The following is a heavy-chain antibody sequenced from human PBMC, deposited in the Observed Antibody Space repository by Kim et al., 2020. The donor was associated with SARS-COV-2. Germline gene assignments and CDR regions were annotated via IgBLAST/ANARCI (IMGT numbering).Heavy chain of an antibody. CDR3: AAGPHNWNAMDV. CDR1: GFTFTSSA. J-gene: IGHJ6*02. CDR2: IVVGSGNT. D-gene: IGHD1-20*01. Sequence: SVKVSCKASGFTFTSSAMQWVRQARGQRLEWIGWIVVGSGNTNYAQKFQERVTITRDMSTSTAYMELSSLRSEYTAVYYCAAGPHNWNAMDVWGQGTTVTVSS. V-gene: IGHV1-58*02.